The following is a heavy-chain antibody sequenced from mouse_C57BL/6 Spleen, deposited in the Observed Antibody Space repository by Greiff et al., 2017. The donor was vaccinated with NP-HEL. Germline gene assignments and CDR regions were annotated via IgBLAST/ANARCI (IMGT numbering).Heavy chain of an antibody. V-gene: IGHV1-59*01. CDR2: IDPSDSYT. CDR3: ARRAYYSNYSFYFDY. J-gene: IGHJ2*01. CDR1: GYTFTSYW. Sequence: VQLQQPGAELVRPGTSVKLSCKASGYTFTSYWMHWVKQRPGQGLEWIGVIDPSDSYTNYNQKFKGKATLTVDTSSSTAYMQLSSLTSEDSAVYYCARRAYYSNYSFYFDYWGQGTTLTVSS. D-gene: IGHD2-5*01.